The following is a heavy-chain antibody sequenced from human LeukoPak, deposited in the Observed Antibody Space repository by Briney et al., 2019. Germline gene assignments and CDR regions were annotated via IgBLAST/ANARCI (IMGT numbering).Heavy chain of an antibody. CDR1: GGTFSSYA. V-gene: IGHV1-69*13. CDR2: IIPVFGTA. J-gene: IGHJ3*02. Sequence: ASVKVSCKASGGTFSSYAISWVRQAPGQGLEWMGGIIPVFGTANYAQKFQGRVTITADESTSTAYMELSSLRSEDTAVYYCAKEHGRAFDIWGQGTMVTVSS. CDR3: AKEHGRAFDI.